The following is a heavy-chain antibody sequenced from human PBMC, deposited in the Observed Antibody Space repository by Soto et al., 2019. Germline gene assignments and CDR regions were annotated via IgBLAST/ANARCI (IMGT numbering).Heavy chain of an antibody. D-gene: IGHD1-7*01. J-gene: IGHJ3*02. Sequence: GVLRLSCAASGFTFSSYWMSWVRQAPGKGLEWVAIVRHDGSEQYYVDSAKGRFTISRDNSKNTVYLQMNSLRAEDTAVYYCARTDWNYGMGVFDMWGQGTMVTVSS. CDR1: GFTFSSYW. CDR3: ARTDWNYGMGVFDM. V-gene: IGHV3-7*02. CDR2: VRHDGSEQ.